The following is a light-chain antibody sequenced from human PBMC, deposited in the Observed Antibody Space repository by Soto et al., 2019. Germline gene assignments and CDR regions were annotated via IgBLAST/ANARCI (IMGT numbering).Light chain of an antibody. CDR2: GAS. J-gene: IGKJ1*01. CDR3: QQTYSTPWT. V-gene: IGKV1-39*01. CDR1: QSIGTD. Sequence: DIQMTQSPSSLSASLGDRVSITCRASQSIGTDLNWYQQKPGKAPKLLISGASTLQGGVPSRFSGSVSGTEFTLTISSLQPGDLATYFCQQTYSTPWTFAQGIKVDI.